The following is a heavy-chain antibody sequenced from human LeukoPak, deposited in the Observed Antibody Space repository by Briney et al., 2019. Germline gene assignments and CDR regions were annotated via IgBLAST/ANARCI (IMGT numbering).Heavy chain of an antibody. J-gene: IGHJ3*02. CDR1: GFTFSSYA. CDR2: ISGSGGST. CDR3: AKGYYYDSSAKGDAFDI. V-gene: IGHV3-23*01. D-gene: IGHD3-22*01. Sequence: GGSLRLSCAASGFTFSSYAMSWVRQAPGKGLEWVSAISGSGGSTYYADSVKGRFTISRDNSKNTLYLQMTSLRAEDTAVYYCAKGYYYDSSAKGDAFDIWGQGTMVTVSS.